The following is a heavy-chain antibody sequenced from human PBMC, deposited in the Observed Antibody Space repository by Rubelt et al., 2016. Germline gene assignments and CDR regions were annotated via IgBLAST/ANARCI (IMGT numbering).Heavy chain of an antibody. CDR1: GYTFTGYY. CDR2: INPNSGGT. CDR3: ASVINLSYYDSSAVGY. Sequence: GYTFTGYYMHWVRQAPGQGLEWMGWINPNSGGTNYAQKFQGRVTMTRDMSTSTAYMELSSLRSEDTAVYYCASVINLSYYDSSAVGYWGQGTLVTVSS. J-gene: IGHJ4*02. D-gene: IGHD3-22*01. V-gene: IGHV1-2*02.